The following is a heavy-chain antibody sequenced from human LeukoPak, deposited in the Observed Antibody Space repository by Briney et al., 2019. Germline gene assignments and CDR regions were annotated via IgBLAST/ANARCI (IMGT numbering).Heavy chain of an antibody. CDR2: INPNSGGT. V-gene: IGHV1-2*02. D-gene: IGHD2-15*01. CDR3: ARDRSGGFDY. Sequence: ASVKVSCKASGCTFTGYYMHWVRQAPGQGLEWMGWINPNSGGTNYAQKFQGRVTMTRDTSISTAYMGLSRLRSDDTAVYYCARDRSGGFDYWGQGTLVTVSS. J-gene: IGHJ4*02. CDR1: GCTFTGYY.